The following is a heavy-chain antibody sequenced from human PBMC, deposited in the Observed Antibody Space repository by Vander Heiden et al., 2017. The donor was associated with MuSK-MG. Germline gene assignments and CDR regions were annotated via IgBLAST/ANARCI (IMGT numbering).Heavy chain of an antibody. CDR2: IIPIFGTE. V-gene: IGHV1-69*01. D-gene: IGHD1-26*01. J-gene: IGHJ5*02. CDR1: GGTFSSYA. CDR3: ARRGDSGSYDWFDP. Sequence: QVQLVQSGAEVKKPGSSVKVSCKASGGTFSSYAISWVRQAPGQGLEWMGGIIPIFGTENYAQKVQGRVTITADESTSTAYMELRRLRSEDTAVYYCARRGDSGSYDWFDPWGQGTLVTVSS.